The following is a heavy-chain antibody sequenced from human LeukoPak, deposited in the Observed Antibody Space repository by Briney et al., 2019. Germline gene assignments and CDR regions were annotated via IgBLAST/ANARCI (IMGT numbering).Heavy chain of an antibody. Sequence: ASVKVSCKASGYTFTGYYMHWVRQAPGQGLEWMGWINPNSGGTNYAQKFQGWVTMTRDTSISTAYMELSRLRSDDTAMYYCARKRRGVISLDYWGQGTLVTVSS. J-gene: IGHJ4*02. D-gene: IGHD3-16*02. V-gene: IGHV1-2*04. CDR1: GYTFTGYY. CDR3: ARKRRGVISLDY. CDR2: INPNSGGT.